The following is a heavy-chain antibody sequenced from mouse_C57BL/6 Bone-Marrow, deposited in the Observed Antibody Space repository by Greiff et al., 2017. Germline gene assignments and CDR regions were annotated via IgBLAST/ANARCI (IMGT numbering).Heavy chain of an antibody. CDR1: GFNINDYY. V-gene: IGHV14-1*01. CDR3: TSDGYPLAY. Sequence: EVQLQQSGAELVRPGASVKLSCTASGFNINDYYMHWVKQRPEQGLEWIGRIDPEDGDTEYAPKFQGKATMTADTSSNTAYLQLSSLTSEDTAVYYCTSDGYPLAYWGQGTLVTVSA. D-gene: IGHD2-3*01. CDR2: IDPEDGDT. J-gene: IGHJ3*01.